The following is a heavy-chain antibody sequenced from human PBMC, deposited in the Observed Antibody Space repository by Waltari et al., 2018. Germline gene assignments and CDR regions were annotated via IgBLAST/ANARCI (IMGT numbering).Heavy chain of an antibody. CDR3: ARGLDRTMVVTPIDY. Sequence: QVQLVESGGGVVQPGRSLRLSCAASGFTFSSYAMHWVRQAPGKGLEGGAVISYDGSNKYYADSVKGRFTISRDNSKNTLYLQINSLRAEDTAVYYCARGLDRTMVVTPIDYWGQGTLVTVSS. D-gene: IGHD2-21*02. CDR2: ISYDGSNK. CDR1: GFTFSSYA. J-gene: IGHJ4*02. V-gene: IGHV3-30-3*01.